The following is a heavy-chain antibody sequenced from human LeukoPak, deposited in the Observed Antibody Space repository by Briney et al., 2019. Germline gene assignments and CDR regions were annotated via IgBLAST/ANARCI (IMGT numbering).Heavy chain of an antibody. J-gene: IGHJ4*02. Sequence: TGGSLRLSCAASGFTFSSYGMSRVRQAPGKGLEWVSAISGSGGSTYYADSVKGRFTISRDNSKNTLYVQMNGLRGEDTAVYYCAKVDSSSWYNYFDFWGQGTLVTVSS. V-gene: IGHV3-23*01. CDR2: ISGSGGST. CDR3: AKVDSSSWYNYFDF. CDR1: GFTFSSYG. D-gene: IGHD6-13*01.